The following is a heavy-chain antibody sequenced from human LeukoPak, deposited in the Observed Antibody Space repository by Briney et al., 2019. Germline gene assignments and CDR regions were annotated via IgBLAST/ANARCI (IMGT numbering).Heavy chain of an antibody. CDR3: ARSWGYGVWRWFDP. D-gene: IGHD2-8*01. V-gene: IGHV3-7*01. J-gene: IGHJ5*02. CDR1: GFTLSSYA. CDR2: IKQDGSEK. Sequence: QAGGSLRLSCAASGFTLSSYAMSWVRQAPGKGLEWVANIKQDGSEKYYVDSVKGRFTISRDNAKNSLYLQMNSLRAEDTAVYYCARSWGYGVWRWFDPWGQGTLVTVSS.